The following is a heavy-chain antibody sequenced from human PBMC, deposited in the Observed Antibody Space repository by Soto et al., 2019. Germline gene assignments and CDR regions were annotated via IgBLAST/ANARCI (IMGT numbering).Heavy chain of an antibody. CDR3: AKDILKFNWEATSDAFDI. CDR2: ISGSGGST. J-gene: IGHJ3*02. V-gene: IGHV3-23*01. D-gene: IGHD1-1*01. CDR1: GFTFSSYA. Sequence: GGSLRLSCAASGFTFSSYAMSWVRQAPGKGLEWVSAISGSGGSTYYADSVKGRFTISRDNSKNTLYLQMNSLRAEDTAVYYCAKDILKFNWEATSDAFDIWGQGTMVTVSS.